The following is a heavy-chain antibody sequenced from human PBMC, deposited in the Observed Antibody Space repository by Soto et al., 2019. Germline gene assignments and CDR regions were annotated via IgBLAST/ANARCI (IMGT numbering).Heavy chain of an antibody. V-gene: IGHV3-23*01. CDR1: GFTFSRHA. D-gene: IGHD3-10*01. J-gene: IGHJ4*02. Sequence: PGGSLRLSCTASGFTFSRHAMTWVRQAPGKGLEWVSGLSDSGGNKYYADSVKGRFTISRDNSKNTLYLQMNSLRAEDTAVYYCAKDHAHYYGSGSYPYYFDYWGQGTLVTVSS. CDR2: LSDSGGNK. CDR3: AKDHAHYYGSGSYPYYFDY.